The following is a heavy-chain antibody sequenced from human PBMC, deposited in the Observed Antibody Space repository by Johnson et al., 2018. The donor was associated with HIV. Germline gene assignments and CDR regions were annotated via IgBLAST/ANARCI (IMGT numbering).Heavy chain of an antibody. D-gene: IGHD7-27*01. CDR2: ISYDGSNK. V-gene: IGHV3-30*04. J-gene: IGHJ3*02. Sequence: QVQLVESGGGVVQPGRSLRLSCAASGFTFSSYAMHWVRQAPGKGLEWVAVISYDGSNKYYADSVKGRFTISRDNSKNTLYLQMSSLRADDTAGYYCARNADWGTGGDAFDIWGQGTRVTVSS. CDR3: ARNADWGTGGDAFDI. CDR1: GFTFSSYA.